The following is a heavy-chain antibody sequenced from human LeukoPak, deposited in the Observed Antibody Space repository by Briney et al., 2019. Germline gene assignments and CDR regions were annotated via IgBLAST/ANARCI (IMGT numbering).Heavy chain of an antibody. Sequence: GESLKISCKGSGYSFTSYWIGWVRQMPGKGLEWVGIIYPGDSDTRYSPSFQGQVTISADKSISTAYLQWSSLKASDTAMYYCARRSSSSWYGWYFDLWGRGTLVTVSS. CDR2: IYPGDSDT. V-gene: IGHV5-51*01. CDR1: GYSFTSYW. CDR3: ARRSSSSWYGWYFDL. J-gene: IGHJ2*01. D-gene: IGHD6-13*01.